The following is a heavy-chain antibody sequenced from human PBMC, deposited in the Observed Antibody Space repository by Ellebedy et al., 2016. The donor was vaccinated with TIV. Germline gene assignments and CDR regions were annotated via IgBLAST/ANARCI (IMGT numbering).Heavy chain of an antibody. D-gene: IGHD3-9*01. CDR2: ISAYNGNT. CDR1: GYTFTSYG. CDR3: ARDRHNILSGYSFDH. V-gene: IGHV1-18*01. Sequence: ASVKVSCKASGYTFTSYGISWVRQAPGQGLEWMGWISAYNGNTNYAQKLQGRVTVTTDTSTTTAYMELRSLRFDDTAVYYCARDRHNILSGYSFDHWGQGTLVTVSS. J-gene: IGHJ5*02.